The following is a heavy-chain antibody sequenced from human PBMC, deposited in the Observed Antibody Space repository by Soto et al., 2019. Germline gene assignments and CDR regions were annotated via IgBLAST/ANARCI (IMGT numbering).Heavy chain of an antibody. V-gene: IGHV3-30-3*01. CDR2: ISHDGINK. CDR1: GFTFSSYA. CDR3: AREIEYSSTSTGLDY. J-gene: IGHJ4*02. D-gene: IGHD6-6*01. Sequence: QVQLVESGGGVVQPGRSLRLSCAASGFTFSSYAMHWVRQAPGKGLEWVAVISHDGINKWYADSVKGRFTISRDNTKNTLYVQMNSLRAEDTAVYYCAREIEYSSTSTGLDYWGQGTPVTVSS.